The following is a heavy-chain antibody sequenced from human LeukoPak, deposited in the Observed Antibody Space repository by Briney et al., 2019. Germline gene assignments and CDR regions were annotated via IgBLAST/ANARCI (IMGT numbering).Heavy chain of an antibody. D-gene: IGHD6-6*01. Sequence: KSGESPQISCKGSGYTFTNYWIGWVRQRPGKGLEWMGIIYPGDSDTRYSPSFQGQVTISADKSISTAYLQWSSLKASDTAMYYCARIIPARPPEYWGQGTLDPVSS. CDR3: ARIIPARPPEY. CDR1: GYTFTNYW. CDR2: IYPGDSDT. V-gene: IGHV5-51*03. J-gene: IGHJ4*02.